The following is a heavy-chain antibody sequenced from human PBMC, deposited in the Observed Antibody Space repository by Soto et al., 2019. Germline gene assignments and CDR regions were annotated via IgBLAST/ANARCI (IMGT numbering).Heavy chain of an antibody. CDR2: ISSSSSYI. CDR1: GFTFSSYS. J-gene: IGHJ6*03. CDR3: ARDETLTDIVVVPAANRGMCMDV. Sequence: GGSLRLSCAASGFTFSSYSMNWVRQAPGKGLEWVSSISSSSSYIYYADSVKGRFTISRDNAKNSLYLQMNSLRAEDTAVYYCARDETLTDIVVVPAANRGMCMDVWGKGTTVTVSS. V-gene: IGHV3-21*01. D-gene: IGHD2-2*01.